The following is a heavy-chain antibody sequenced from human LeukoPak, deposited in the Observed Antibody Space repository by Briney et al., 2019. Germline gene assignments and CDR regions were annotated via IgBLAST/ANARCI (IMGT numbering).Heavy chain of an antibody. Sequence: PGGSLRLSCAASGFIFSSHWMTWVRQAPGKGLEWVANIYQDGSEIRYADSVKGRFTISRDNGKNSLHLQMNSLRAEDMAVYYCVRDSRLRDPRRDAFDLWGQGTMVTVSS. D-gene: IGHD5-24*01. CDR2: IYQDGSEI. CDR1: GFIFSSHW. J-gene: IGHJ3*01. V-gene: IGHV3-7*01. CDR3: VRDSRLRDPRRDAFDL.